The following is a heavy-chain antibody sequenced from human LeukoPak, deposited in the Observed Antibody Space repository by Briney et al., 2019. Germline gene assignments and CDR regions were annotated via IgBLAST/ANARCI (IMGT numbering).Heavy chain of an antibody. CDR1: GYTFTSYA. V-gene: IGHV1-18*01. CDR2: ISAYNGNA. J-gene: IGHJ4*02. CDR3: ARGGYNIVVALYYFDY. Sequence: ASGKVSCKASGYTFTSYAISWVRQAPGQGLEWMGWISAYNGNANYAQNLQGRVTMTTDTSTSTAYMELRSLRSDDTAVYYCARGGYNIVVALYYFDYWGQGTLVTVSS. D-gene: IGHD2-2*01.